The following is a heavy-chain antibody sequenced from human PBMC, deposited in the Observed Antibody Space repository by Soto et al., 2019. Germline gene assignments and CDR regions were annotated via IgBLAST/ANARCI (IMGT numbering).Heavy chain of an antibody. V-gene: IGHV4-59*08. CDR1: GGSVSSYY. CDR2: IYYSGST. D-gene: IGHD4-4*01. J-gene: IGHJ4*02. CDR3: ARHSNRNYGLYYFDF. Sequence: SETLSLTCTVSGGSVSSYYWAWIRQSPGKALEWIGYIYYSGSTKYNPSLKSRVTMSVDTSNNQFSLRVSSVTAADTAVYYCARHSNRNYGLYYFDFWGLGALVTVS.